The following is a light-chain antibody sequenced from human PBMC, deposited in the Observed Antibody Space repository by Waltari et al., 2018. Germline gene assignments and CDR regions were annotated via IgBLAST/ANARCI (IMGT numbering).Light chain of an antibody. CDR2: WAS. J-gene: IGKJ1*01. Sequence: DIVMTQSPDSLAVSLGERATINCKSSQSILYSSNDKNYLAWYQQKPGQPPKLLIYWASTRESGVPDRFSGSGSGTDFTLTISSLQAEDVTVYYCQQYYRSRTFGQGTKVEIK. CDR1: QSILYSSNDKNY. V-gene: IGKV4-1*01. CDR3: QQYYRSRT.